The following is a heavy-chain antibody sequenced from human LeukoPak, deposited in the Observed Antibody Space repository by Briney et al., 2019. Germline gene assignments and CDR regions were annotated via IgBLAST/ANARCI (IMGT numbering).Heavy chain of an antibody. D-gene: IGHD3-10*01. V-gene: IGHV3-7*03. CDR2: IKQDGSEQ. CDR3: AKANGITMVRGVKNAPPNWFDP. J-gene: IGHJ5*02. CDR1: GFTFSSYQ. Sequence: GGSLRLSCAASGFTFSSYQMNWVRQAPGKGLEWVANIKQDGSEQYYVDSVKGRFTISRDNAKNSLYLQMNSLRAEDTAVYYCAKANGITMVRGVKNAPPNWFDPWGQGTLVTVSS.